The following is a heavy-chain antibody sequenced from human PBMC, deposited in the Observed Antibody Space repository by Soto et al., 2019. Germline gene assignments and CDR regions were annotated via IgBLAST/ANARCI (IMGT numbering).Heavy chain of an antibody. Sequence: QVKLVQSGAEVKKPGASVKVSCKASAYTFTSYGISWERQAPGQGLECMGWISAYNGNTNYAQKLKGRVTMTTDTSTITAYMEPRSLTSNETAVYYCARDGGYSGSSWGQGTLITVSS. D-gene: IGHD1-26*01. J-gene: IGHJ5*02. CDR2: ISAYNGNT. CDR3: ARDGGYSGSS. V-gene: IGHV1-18*01. CDR1: AYTFTSYG.